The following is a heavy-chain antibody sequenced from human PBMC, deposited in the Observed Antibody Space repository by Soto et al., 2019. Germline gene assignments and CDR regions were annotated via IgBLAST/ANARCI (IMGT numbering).Heavy chain of an antibody. CDR3: ARLSRPNYYDTSGFFKDNWFDP. Sequence: QVQLVQSGAEVKKPGSSMKVSCKASGGTFNSYDINWVRQAPGQGLDWMGGIIPIVETPKYAQKFQGRVTITADESTNTVYMELSSLSSEDTAMYYCARLSRPNYYDTSGFFKDNWFDPWGQGTLVTVSS. D-gene: IGHD3-22*01. J-gene: IGHJ5*02. CDR2: IIPIVETP. CDR1: GGTFNSYD. V-gene: IGHV1-69*01.